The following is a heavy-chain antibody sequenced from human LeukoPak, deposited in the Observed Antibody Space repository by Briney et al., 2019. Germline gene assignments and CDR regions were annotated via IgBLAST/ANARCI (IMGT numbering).Heavy chain of an antibody. J-gene: IGHJ4*02. V-gene: IGHV1-24*01. CDR1: GYTLTELS. CDR2: FDPEDGET. Sequence: ASVKVSCKVSGYTLTELSMHWVRQAPGKGLGWRGGFDPEDGETIYAQKFQGRVTMTEDTSTDTAYMELSSLRSEDTAVYYCATPTYGSGSYLDYCGQGTLVTVSS. D-gene: IGHD3-10*01. CDR3: ATPTYGSGSYLDY.